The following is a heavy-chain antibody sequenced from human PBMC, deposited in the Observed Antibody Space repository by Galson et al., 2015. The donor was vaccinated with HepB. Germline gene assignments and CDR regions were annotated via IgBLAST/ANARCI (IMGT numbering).Heavy chain of an antibody. CDR2: VNSDGTTT. CDR1: GFTFRSYW. V-gene: IGHV3-74*01. CDR3: VRGIDSDSGAWS. J-gene: IGHJ5*02. D-gene: IGHD4-11*01. Sequence: SLRLSCAASGFTFRSYWMHWVRQSPGKGLVWDSRVNSDGTTTNYTESVKGRFTISRDNAKNTLYLQMNSLRADDTAVYYCVRGIDSDSGAWSWGQGTLVTVSS.